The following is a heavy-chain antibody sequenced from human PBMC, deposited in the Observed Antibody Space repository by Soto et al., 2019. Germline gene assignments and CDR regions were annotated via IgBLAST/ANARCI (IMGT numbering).Heavy chain of an antibody. Sequence: EVQLVESGGGLVQPGGSLRLSCAASGFTCSDYYIDWVRQAPGKGLEWIGRTRDKAKSYTTEYAASVKGRFIISRDDSKNSLYLQMSSLKTEDTAVYFCARAVRGSGMNYYSEYWGQGTLVTVSS. CDR1: GFTCSDYY. D-gene: IGHD3-16*01. V-gene: IGHV3-72*01. CDR3: ARAVRGSGMNYYSEY. J-gene: IGHJ4*02. CDR2: TRDKAKSYTT.